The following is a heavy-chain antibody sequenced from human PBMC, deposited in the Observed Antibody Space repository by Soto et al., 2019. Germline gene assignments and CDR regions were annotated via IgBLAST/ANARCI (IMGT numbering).Heavy chain of an antibody. D-gene: IGHD6-6*01. V-gene: IGHV3-48*01. J-gene: IGHJ6*03. CDR2: ISSSSSTI. Sequence: GGSLRLSCAASGFTFSSYSMNWVRQAPGKGLEWVSYISSSSSTIYYADSVKGRFTISRDNAKNSLYLQMNSLRAEDTAVYYCARVHSSSSPPHYYYDYMDVWGKGTTVTVSS. CDR1: GFTFSSYS. CDR3: ARVHSSSSPPHYYYDYMDV.